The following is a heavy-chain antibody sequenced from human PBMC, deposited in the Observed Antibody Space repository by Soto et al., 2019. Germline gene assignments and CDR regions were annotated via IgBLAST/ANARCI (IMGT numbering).Heavy chain of an antibody. V-gene: IGHV4-61*01. CDR1: GASVGSGSFY. Sequence: SETLSLTCTVSGASVGSGSFYWGWIRQPPGKGLEWIGYVFFSGSTNYNPSLKSRVTISIDTSKNQFSLKLISVTAADTAVYYCARVSTYYFDSSGSYTSDYWGQGTLVTVSS. D-gene: IGHD3-22*01. CDR3: ARVSTYYFDSSGSYTSDY. J-gene: IGHJ4*02. CDR2: VFFSGST.